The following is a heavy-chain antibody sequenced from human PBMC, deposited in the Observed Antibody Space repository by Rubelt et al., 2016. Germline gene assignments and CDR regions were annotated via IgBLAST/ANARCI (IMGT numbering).Heavy chain of an antibody. CDR1: GYSFANYW. CDR2: LYPSDSDT. Sequence: EVQLVQSGAEVKKPGESLKISCKGSGYSFANYWIGWVRQMPGKGLEWMGLLYPSDSDTRYRPSFQGQLTSSADKAISTAYLQLSSLKASDTAMYYCALYYYYGMDVWGQGTTVTVSS. CDR3: ALYYYYGMDV. J-gene: IGHJ6*02. V-gene: IGHV5-51*03.